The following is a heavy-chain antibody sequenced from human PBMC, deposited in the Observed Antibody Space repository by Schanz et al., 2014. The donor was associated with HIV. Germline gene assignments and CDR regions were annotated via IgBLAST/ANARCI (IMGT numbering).Heavy chain of an antibody. Sequence: EVQLVESGGGLVQPGRSLRLSCAASGFTFDDYAMHWVRQAPGKGLEWVSGISWNSGSIGYADSVKGRFTISRDNAKNSLYLQMNSLRAEDTALYYCAKAKSPWTFYYYGMDVWGQGTTVTVSS. J-gene: IGHJ6*02. CDR3: AKAKSPWTFYYYGMDV. V-gene: IGHV3-9*01. CDR2: ISWNSGSI. CDR1: GFTFDDYA.